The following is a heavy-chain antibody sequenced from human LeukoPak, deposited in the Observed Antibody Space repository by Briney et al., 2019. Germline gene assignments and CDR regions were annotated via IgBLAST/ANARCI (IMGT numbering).Heavy chain of an antibody. J-gene: IGHJ6*03. Sequence: GESLKISCKGSGYSFTSYWIGWVRQVPGKGLEWMGIIYPGDSDTRYSPSFQGQVTISADKSISTAYLQWSSLKASDTALYYCARLGRDTAMVKVGYYYYMDVWGKGTTVTVSS. D-gene: IGHD5-18*01. CDR2: IYPGDSDT. V-gene: IGHV5-51*01. CDR3: ARLGRDTAMVKVGYYYYMDV. CDR1: GYSFTSYW.